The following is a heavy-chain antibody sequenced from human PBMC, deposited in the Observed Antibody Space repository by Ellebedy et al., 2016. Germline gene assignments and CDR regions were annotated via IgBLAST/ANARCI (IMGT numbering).Heavy chain of an antibody. CDR2: ISYDGSNK. Sequence: GESLKISXAASGFTFSSYGMHWVRQAPGKGLEWVAVISYDGSNKYYADSVKGRFTISRDNSKNTLYLQMNSLRAEDTAVYYCAKDRLGYFDWLYSWGQGTLVTVSS. D-gene: IGHD3-9*01. V-gene: IGHV3-30*18. CDR1: GFTFSSYG. CDR3: AKDRLGYFDWLYS. J-gene: IGHJ5*01.